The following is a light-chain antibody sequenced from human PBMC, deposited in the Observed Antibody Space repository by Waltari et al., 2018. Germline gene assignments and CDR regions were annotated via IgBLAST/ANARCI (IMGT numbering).Light chain of an antibody. J-gene: IGKJ4*01. Sequence: DIQMTQSPSSLSASVGDRVSITCRASQTINYHLNWYQQKPGKGPKLLIYAASSLGTGGPSRFTGSGSGTDYTLTISGLQPEDFGTYYCQQSYTTPTGLTFGGGTKVEIK. CDR1: QTINYH. V-gene: IGKV1-39*01. CDR2: AAS. CDR3: QQSYTTPTGLT.